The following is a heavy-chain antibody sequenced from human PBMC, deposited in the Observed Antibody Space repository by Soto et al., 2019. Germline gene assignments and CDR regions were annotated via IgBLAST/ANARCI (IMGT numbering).Heavy chain of an antibody. J-gene: IGHJ4*02. CDR2: ISSSSSYI. Sequence: EVQLVESGGGLVKPGGSLRLSFAASGFTFSSYSMNWVRQAPGKGLEWVSSISSSSSYIYYADSVKGRFTISRDNAKNSLYLQMNSLRAEDTAVYYCARVMQVGLSDYWGQGTLVTVSS. CDR3: ARVMQVGLSDY. D-gene: IGHD1-26*01. CDR1: GFTFSSYS. V-gene: IGHV3-21*01.